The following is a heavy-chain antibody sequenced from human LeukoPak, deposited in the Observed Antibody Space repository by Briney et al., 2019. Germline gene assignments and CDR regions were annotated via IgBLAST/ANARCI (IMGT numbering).Heavy chain of an antibody. D-gene: IGHD4-17*01. CDR3: AREPPGTNAFDI. V-gene: IGHV3-21*01. CDR1: GFTFSSYS. CDR2: ISSSSSYI. J-gene: IGHJ3*02. Sequence: GGSLRLSCAASGFTFSSYSMNWVRQAPGKGLEWVSSISSSSSYIYYADSVKGRFTISRDNAKNSLYLQMNSLRAEDTAVYYCAREPPGTNAFDIWGQGTMVTVSS.